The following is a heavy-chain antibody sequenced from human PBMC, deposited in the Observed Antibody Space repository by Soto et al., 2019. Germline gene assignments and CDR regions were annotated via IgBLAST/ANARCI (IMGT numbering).Heavy chain of an antibody. CDR3: ARASGSGSYYNPPPVDY. V-gene: IGHV4-31*03. Sequence: SETLSLTCTVSGGSISSGVYYWSWIRQHPGKGLEWIGYIYYSGSTYYNPSLKSRVTISVDTSKNQFSLKLSSVTAADTAVYYCARASGSGSYYNPPPVDYWGQGTLVTVSS. CDR1: GGSISSGVYY. CDR2: IYYSGST. J-gene: IGHJ4*02. D-gene: IGHD3-10*01.